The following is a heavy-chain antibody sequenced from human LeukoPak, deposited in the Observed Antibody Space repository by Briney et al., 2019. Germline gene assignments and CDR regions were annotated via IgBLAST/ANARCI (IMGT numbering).Heavy chain of an antibody. J-gene: IGHJ4*02. CDR3: ARGFFHHYFDY. V-gene: IGHV3-30*03. CDR2: ISYDGSNK. Sequence: GGSLRLSCAASGFTFSSYGMHWVRQAPGKGLEWVAVISYDGSNKGYADSVKGRFTLSRDNAKNTLYLQMNSLRAEDTAVYYCARGFFHHYFDYWGQGTLVTVSS. D-gene: IGHD3-3*01. CDR1: GFTFSSYG.